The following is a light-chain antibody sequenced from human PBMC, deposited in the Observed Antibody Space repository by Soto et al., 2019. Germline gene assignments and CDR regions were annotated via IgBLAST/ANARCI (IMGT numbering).Light chain of an antibody. CDR1: SSDVGSHNL. CDR3: CSYAGSSTSI. Sequence: QSALTQPASVSGSPGQSITISCTGTSSDVGSHNLVSWYQQHPDRAPKLMIYEGSKRPSGVSNRFSGSKSGNTASLTISGLQAEDEADYFCCSYAGSSTSIFGSGTKLTVL. V-gene: IGLV2-23*01. J-gene: IGLJ1*01. CDR2: EGS.